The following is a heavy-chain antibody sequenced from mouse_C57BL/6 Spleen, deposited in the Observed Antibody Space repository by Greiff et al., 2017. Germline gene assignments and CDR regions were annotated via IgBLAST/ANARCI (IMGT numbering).Heavy chain of an antibody. Sequence: EVQLVESGGGLVKPGGSLKLSCAASGFTFSSYTMSWVRQTPEKRLEWVATISGGGGNTYYPDSVKGRYTISRDNAKNTLYLQMSSLRSEDTALYYCARHGWSAMDYWGQGTSVTVSS. J-gene: IGHJ4*01. CDR3: ARHGWSAMDY. CDR2: ISGGGGNT. D-gene: IGHD2-3*01. V-gene: IGHV5-9*01. CDR1: GFTFSSYT.